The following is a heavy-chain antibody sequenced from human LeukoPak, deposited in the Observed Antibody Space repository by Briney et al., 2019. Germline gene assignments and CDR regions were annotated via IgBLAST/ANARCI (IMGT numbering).Heavy chain of an antibody. CDR3: AGDPNDFWSGTLLGAFDI. CDR2: ISSSSSYI. V-gene: IGHV3-21*01. Sequence: PGGSLRLSCAASGFTFSSYSMNWVRQAPGKGLEWVSSISSSSSYIYYADSVKGRFTISRDNAKNSLYLQMNSLRAEDTAVYYCAGDPNDFWSGTLLGAFDIWGQGTMVTVSS. J-gene: IGHJ3*02. D-gene: IGHD3-3*01. CDR1: GFTFSSYS.